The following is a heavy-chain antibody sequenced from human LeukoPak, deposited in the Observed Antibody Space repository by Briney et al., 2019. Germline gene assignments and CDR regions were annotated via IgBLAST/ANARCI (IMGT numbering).Heavy chain of an antibody. D-gene: IGHD3-10*01. CDR3: ARFRGTYYYGSGSYVKGFDP. CDR1: GGSFSGYY. Sequence: SETLSLTCAVYGGSFSGYYWSWIRQPPGKGPEWIGEINHSGSTNYNPSLKSRVTISVDTSKNQFSLKLSSVTAADTAVYYCARFRGTYYYGSGSYVKGFDPWGQGTLVTVSS. V-gene: IGHV4-34*01. J-gene: IGHJ5*02. CDR2: INHSGST.